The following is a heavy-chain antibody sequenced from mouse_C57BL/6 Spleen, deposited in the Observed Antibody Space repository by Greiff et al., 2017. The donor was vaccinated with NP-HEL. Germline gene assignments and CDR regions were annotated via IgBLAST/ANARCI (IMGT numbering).Heavy chain of an antibody. CDR2: IDPSDSYT. CDR3: ARWDGAMDY. V-gene: IGHV1-69*01. D-gene: IGHD2-3*01. Sequence: QVQLQQPGAELVMPGASVKLSCKASGYTFTSYWMHWVKQRPGQGLAWIGEIDPSDSYTNYNQKFKGKSTLTVDKSSSTAYMQLSSLTSEDSAVYYCARWDGAMDYWGQGTSVTVSS. CDR1: GYTFTSYW. J-gene: IGHJ4*01.